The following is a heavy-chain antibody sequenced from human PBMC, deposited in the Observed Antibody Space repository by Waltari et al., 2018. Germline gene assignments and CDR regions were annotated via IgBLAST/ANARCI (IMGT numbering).Heavy chain of an antibody. D-gene: IGHD5-18*01. CDR2: IRPDGNEK. CDR3: ARDGSGYSIL. J-gene: IGHJ4*02. V-gene: IGHV3-7*01. Sequence: EVQLVESGGGLVQPGGSLRLSCVGSGFTFSTSWLSWLRQAPGRGLEWVANIRPDGNEKHYVDSVQGRFTISRDNAKNSLYLQVNSLRVEDTAVYYCARDGSGYSILWGQGTLVTVSS. CDR1: GFTFSTSW.